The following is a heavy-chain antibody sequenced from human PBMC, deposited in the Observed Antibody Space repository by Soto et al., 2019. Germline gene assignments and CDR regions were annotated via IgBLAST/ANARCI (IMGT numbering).Heavy chain of an antibody. J-gene: IGHJ6*02. D-gene: IGHD3-22*01. CDR1: GGSISSGDYY. Sequence: PSETLSLTCTVSGGSISSGDYYWSWIRQPPGKGLEWIGYIYYSGSTYYNPSLKSRVTISVDTSKNQFSLKLSSVTAADTAVYYCARDRRYYDSSGPYYYGMDVWGQGTTVTVSS. CDR3: ARDRRYYDSSGPYYYGMDV. CDR2: IYYSGST. V-gene: IGHV4-30-4*01.